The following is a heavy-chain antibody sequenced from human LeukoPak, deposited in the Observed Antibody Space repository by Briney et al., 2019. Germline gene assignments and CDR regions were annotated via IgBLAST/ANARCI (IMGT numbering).Heavy chain of an antibody. V-gene: IGHV3-33*01. J-gene: IGHJ4*02. CDR1: GFTFSSYG. D-gene: IGHD1-26*01. CDR2: IWYDGSNK. Sequence: PGRSLRLSCAASGFTFSSYGMHWVRQAPGKGLEWVAVIWYDGSNKYYADSVKGRFTISRDNSKNTLYLQMNSLRAEDTAVYYCARDKGDYSGSHSDFDYWGQRTLVTVSS. CDR3: ARDKGDYSGSHSDFDY.